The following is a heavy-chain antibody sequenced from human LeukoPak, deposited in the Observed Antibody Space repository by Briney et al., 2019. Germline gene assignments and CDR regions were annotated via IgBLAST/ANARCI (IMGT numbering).Heavy chain of an antibody. Sequence: PGGSLRLSCAASGFTFSSYSMNWVRQAPGKGLEWVSSIGSSSSYIYYADSVKGRFTISRDNAKNSLYLQMNSLRAEDTAVYYCARVAVAISYFDYWGQGTLVTVSS. CDR1: GFTFSSYS. J-gene: IGHJ4*02. CDR3: ARVAVAISYFDY. D-gene: IGHD6-19*01. V-gene: IGHV3-21*01. CDR2: IGSSSSYI.